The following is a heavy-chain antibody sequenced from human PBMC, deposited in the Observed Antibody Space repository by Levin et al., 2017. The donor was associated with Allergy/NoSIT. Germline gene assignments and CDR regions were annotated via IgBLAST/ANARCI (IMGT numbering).Heavy chain of an antibody. CDR3: TRDNRGRWMDAFDI. CDR1: GFTFGDYA. V-gene: IGHV3-49*03. CDR2: IRSKAYGGTT. D-gene: IGHD1-14*01. Sequence: GGSLRLSCTASGFTFGDYAMSWFRQAPGKGLEWVGFIRSKAYGGTTEYAASVKGRFTISRDDSKSIAYLQMNSLKTEDTAVYYCTRDNRGRWMDAFDIWGQGTMVTVSS. J-gene: IGHJ3*02.